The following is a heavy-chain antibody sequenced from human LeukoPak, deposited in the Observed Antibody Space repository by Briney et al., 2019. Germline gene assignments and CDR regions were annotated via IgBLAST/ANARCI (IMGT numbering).Heavy chain of an antibody. V-gene: IGHV4-39*07. CDR2: ICSGGST. Sequence: TLSLTCTVSGGSISSSPCYWGWIRQSPGKGLEWFGTICSGGSTYYNPSLKSRVTISVDKSKNQFSLKLSSVTAADTAVYYCARWVGVTASPAFDYWGQGTLVTVSS. J-gene: IGHJ4*02. CDR3: ARWVGVTASPAFDY. D-gene: IGHD2-21*02. CDR1: GGSISSSPCY.